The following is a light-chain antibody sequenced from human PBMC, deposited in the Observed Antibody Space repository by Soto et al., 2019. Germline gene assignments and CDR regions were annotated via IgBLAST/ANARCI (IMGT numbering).Light chain of an antibody. CDR3: QQSAT. V-gene: IGKV1-5*03. CDR2: KAS. CDR1: QSISSW. Sequence: DIHMTQSPSTLSASVGDRVTITCRASQSISSWLAWYQQKPGKAPKLLIYKASSLESGVPSRFSGSGSGTEFTLTISSLQPDDFATYYCQQSATFGQGTKVDI. J-gene: IGKJ1*01.